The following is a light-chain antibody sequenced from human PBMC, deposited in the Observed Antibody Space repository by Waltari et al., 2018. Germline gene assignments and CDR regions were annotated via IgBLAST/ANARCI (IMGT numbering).Light chain of an antibody. V-gene: IGLV2-14*03. Sequence: QSALTQPASVSGSPGQSITISCTGTNTAVGGHNFVSWYQHQPGQAPKFIMYDFNKRPSGVSDRFSGSKSGNTASLTISGLQPEDDGDYYCSSYTTSHTVLFGGGTKLTVL. CDR1: NTAVGGHNF. J-gene: IGLJ2*01. CDR3: SSYTTSHTVL. CDR2: DFN.